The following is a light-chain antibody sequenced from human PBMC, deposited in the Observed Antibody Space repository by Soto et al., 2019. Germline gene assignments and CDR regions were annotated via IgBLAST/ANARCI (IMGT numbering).Light chain of an antibody. CDR3: QQLNNYPWT. Sequence: DIQMTQSPSSLSASAGDRFTITCRASQGISGYLAWYQQKPLKAPKLLIYSASTLQSGVPSRFSGSGSGTEFTLTISSLQPEDFATYYCQQLNNYPWTFGQGTKVDIK. V-gene: IGKV1-9*01. J-gene: IGKJ1*01. CDR2: SAS. CDR1: QGISGY.